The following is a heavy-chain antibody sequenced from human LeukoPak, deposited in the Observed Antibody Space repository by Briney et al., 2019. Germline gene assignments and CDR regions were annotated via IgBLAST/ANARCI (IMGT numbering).Heavy chain of an antibody. CDR3: AKDRFTIFYYFDY. CDR2: ISYDGSNK. Sequence: GGSLRLSCAASGFTFSSYGMHWVRQAPGKGLEWVAVISYDGSNKYYADSVKGRFTISRDNSKNTLYLQMNSLRAEDTAVYYCAKDRFTIFYYFDYWGQGTLVTVSS. CDR1: GFTFSSYG. V-gene: IGHV3-30*18. D-gene: IGHD3-9*01. J-gene: IGHJ4*02.